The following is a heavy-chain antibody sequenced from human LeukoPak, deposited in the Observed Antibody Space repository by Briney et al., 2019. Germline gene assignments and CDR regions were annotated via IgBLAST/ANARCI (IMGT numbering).Heavy chain of an antibody. Sequence: SETLSLTCAVYGGSFSGYSWSWIRQPPGKGLEWIGYIYHSGSTYYNPSLKSRVTISVDRSKSQFSLKLSSVTAADTAVYYCARDKGDYGDYVFDYWGQGTLVTVSS. CDR3: ARDKGDYGDYVFDY. CDR1: GGSFSGYS. D-gene: IGHD4-17*01. J-gene: IGHJ4*02. V-gene: IGHV4-30-2*01. CDR2: IYHSGST.